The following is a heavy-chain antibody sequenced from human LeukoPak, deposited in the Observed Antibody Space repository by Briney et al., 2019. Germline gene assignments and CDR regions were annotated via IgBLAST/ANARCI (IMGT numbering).Heavy chain of an antibody. Sequence: SETLSLTCTVSGGSISSYYWSWIRQPPGKGLEWIGYIYYSGSTNYNPSLKSRVTISVDTSKNQFSLKLSSVTAADTAVYYCARLGYCSGGTCYPPLFEYWGQGTLVTVSS. V-gene: IGHV4-59*08. CDR1: GGSISSYY. D-gene: IGHD2-15*01. CDR3: ARLGYCSGGTCYPPLFEY. J-gene: IGHJ4*02. CDR2: IYYSGST.